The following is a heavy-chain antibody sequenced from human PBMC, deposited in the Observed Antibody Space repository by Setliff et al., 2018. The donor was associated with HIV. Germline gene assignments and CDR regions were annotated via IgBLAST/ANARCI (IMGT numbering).Heavy chain of an antibody. CDR2: IHYSGSS. CDR3: ARVRDPNWNYDMDV. J-gene: IGHJ6*03. Sequence: SETLSLTCTVSGGSITGHYWSWIRQPPGKGLEWIGYIHYSGSSNYNPSLKSRVTISLDTSKNQFSLKLSSVTAADTAIYYCARVRDPNWNYDMDVWGQGTTVTVSS. V-gene: IGHV4-59*08. D-gene: IGHD1-1*01. CDR1: GGSITGHY.